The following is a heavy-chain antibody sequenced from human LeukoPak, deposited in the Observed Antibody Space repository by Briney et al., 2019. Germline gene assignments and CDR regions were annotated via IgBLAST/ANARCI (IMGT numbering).Heavy chain of an antibody. J-gene: IGHJ4*02. D-gene: IGHD3-10*01. CDR2: IRYDGSNK. V-gene: IGHV3-30*02. CDR3: AKALPHYYGSGNLDY. CDR1: GFTFRSYG. Sequence: GGSLTLSCAASGFTFRSYGMHWVRQAPGKGLEWVAFIRYDGSNKYYADSVKGRFTISRDNSKNTLYLQMNSLRAEDTAVYYCAKALPHYYGSGNLDYWGQGTLVTVSS.